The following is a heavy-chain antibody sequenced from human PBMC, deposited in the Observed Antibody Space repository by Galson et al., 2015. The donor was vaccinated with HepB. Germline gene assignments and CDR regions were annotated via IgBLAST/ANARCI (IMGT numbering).Heavy chain of an antibody. Sequence: CAISGDSVSSNSAAWNWIRQSPSRGLEWLGRTYYRSKWYNDYAVSVRSRITINPDTSKNQFSLQLNSVTPEDTAVYYCARSGRIVGATGYYYYMDVWGKGTTVTVSS. V-gene: IGHV6-1*01. CDR3: ARSGRIVGATGYYYYMDV. J-gene: IGHJ6*03. D-gene: IGHD1-26*01. CDR1: GDSVSSNSAA. CDR2: TYYRSKWYN.